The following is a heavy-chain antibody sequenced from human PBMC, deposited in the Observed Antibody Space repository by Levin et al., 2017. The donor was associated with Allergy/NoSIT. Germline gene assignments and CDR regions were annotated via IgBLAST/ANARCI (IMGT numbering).Heavy chain of an antibody. Sequence: AGGSLRLSCAASGFTFSNYWMHWVRQAPGKGLVWVSHINSDGSNTNYADSVKGRFTISRDNAKNTLYLQMSSLRAEDTAVYYCVKDLLSSSLGNFRYWGQGTLVTVSS. CDR3: VKDLLSSSLGNFRY. CDR2: INSDGSNT. J-gene: IGHJ4*02. CDR1: GFTFSNYW. D-gene: IGHD6-6*01. V-gene: IGHV3-74*01.